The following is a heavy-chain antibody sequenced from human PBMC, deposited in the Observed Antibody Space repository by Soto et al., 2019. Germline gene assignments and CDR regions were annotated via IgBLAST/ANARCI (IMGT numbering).Heavy chain of an antibody. V-gene: IGHV3-23*01. CDR1: GFTFINTC. D-gene: IGHD3-22*01. J-gene: IGHJ4*02. CDR3: AQIDGYFDY. CDR2: ITGNGDTT. Sequence: PGGSLRLSCAVSGFTFINTCISWVRQAPGQGLEWVSAITGNGDTTYYADSVKGRFTISRDNSKSTLYLQMNSLRAEDTAVYYCAQIDGYFDYSGQGTLLALSS.